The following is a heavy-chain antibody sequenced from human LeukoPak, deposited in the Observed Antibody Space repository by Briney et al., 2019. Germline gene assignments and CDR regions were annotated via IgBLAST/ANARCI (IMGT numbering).Heavy chain of an antibody. J-gene: IGHJ6*02. V-gene: IGHV3-53*04. CDR3: ARARYYYYYYGMDV. D-gene: IGHD3-3*01. CDR1: GFTFSSNY. CDR2: IYSGGRT. Sequence: GGSLRLSCAASGFTFSSNYMSWVRQAPGKGLEWVSVIYSGGRTYYADSVKGRFTISRHNSKNTLYLQMNSLRAEDTAVYYCARARYYYYYYGMDVWGQGTTVTVSS.